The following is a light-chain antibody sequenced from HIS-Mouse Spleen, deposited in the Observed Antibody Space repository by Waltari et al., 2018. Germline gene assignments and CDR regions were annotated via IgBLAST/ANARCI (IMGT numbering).Light chain of an antibody. CDR1: NIGRKS. Sequence: SYVLTQPPSVSVAPGQTARLPCGGNNIGRKSVPWYQQKPGQAPVLVVYDDSDRPSGIPERFSGSNSGNTATLTISRVEAGDEADYYCQVWDSSSDHVVFGGGTKLTVL. V-gene: IGLV3-21*02. CDR2: DDS. J-gene: IGLJ2*01. CDR3: QVWDSSSDHVV.